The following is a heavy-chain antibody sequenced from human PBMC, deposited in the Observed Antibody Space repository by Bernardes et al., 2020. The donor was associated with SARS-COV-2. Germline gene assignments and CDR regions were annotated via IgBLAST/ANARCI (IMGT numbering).Heavy chain of an antibody. CDR1: GFTFSSYS. Sequence: GGSLRLSCAASGFTFSSYSMNWVRQAPGKGLEWVSYISSSSSTIYYADSVKGRFTISRDNAKNSLYLQMNSLRAEDTAVYYCARDDYVWGSYRYSLLNWFDAWGQGTLVTVYS. V-gene: IGHV3-48*01. J-gene: IGHJ5*02. D-gene: IGHD3-16*02. CDR2: ISSSSSTI. CDR3: ARDDYVWGSYRYSLLNWFDA.